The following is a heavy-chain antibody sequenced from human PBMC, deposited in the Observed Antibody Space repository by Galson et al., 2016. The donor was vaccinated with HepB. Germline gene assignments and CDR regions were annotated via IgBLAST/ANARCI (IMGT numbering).Heavy chain of an antibody. CDR3: AKIYDEFWSGYYYYHYGMDV. Sequence: SLRLSCAASGVIFSKYAMHWVRQAPGQGLEWVAVIGYDGSHKYYAESVKGRFIISRDNSKNTLHLQMNGLRPEDTAVYYCAKIYDEFWSGYYYYHYGMDVWGKGTRDTVSS. CDR1: GVIFSKYA. D-gene: IGHD3-3*01. V-gene: IGHV3-30*18. J-gene: IGHJ6*04. CDR2: IGYDGSHK.